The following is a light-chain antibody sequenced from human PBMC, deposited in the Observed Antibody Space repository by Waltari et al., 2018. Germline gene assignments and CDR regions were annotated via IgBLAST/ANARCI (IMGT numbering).Light chain of an antibody. CDR2: GNS. V-gene: IGLV1-40*01. CDR3: QSYDSSLSGYV. J-gene: IGLJ1*01. CDR1: SSNIGAGYD. Sequence: QSVLTQPPSVSGAPGQRVTISCTGSSSNIGAGYDVHWYQQLPGTAPKRLIYGNSNRPSGVPDPFAGSKSGTSASLAITGLQAEDEADYYCQSYDSSLSGYVFGTGTKVTVL.